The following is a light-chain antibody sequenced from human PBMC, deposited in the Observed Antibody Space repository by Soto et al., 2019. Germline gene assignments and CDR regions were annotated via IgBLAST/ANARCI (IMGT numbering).Light chain of an antibody. CDR1: QSVSSN. J-gene: IGKJ3*01. V-gene: IGKV3-15*01. CDR3: QQYNNWPFT. CDR2: GAS. Sequence: EIVMTQSPATLSVSPGERATLSCRASQSVSSNLAWYQQKPGQAPRLLIYGASTRATGIPARFSGSGSGTEFTLTISSLQSEEFAVYYCQQYNNWPFTFGPGTKVDF.